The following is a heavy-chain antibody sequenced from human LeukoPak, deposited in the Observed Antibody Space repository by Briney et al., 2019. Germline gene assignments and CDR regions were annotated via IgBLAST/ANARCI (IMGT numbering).Heavy chain of an antibody. CDR1: GFTFSSYA. D-gene: IGHD6-13*01. CDR3: ARSPGAAQYYYYYYYVDV. CDR2: ISYDGSNK. J-gene: IGHJ6*03. V-gene: IGHV3-30*04. Sequence: PGGSLRLSCAASGFTFSSYAMHWVRQAPGKGLEWVAVISYDGSNKYYADSVKGRFTISRDNSKNTLYLQMNSLRAEDTAVYYCARSPGAAQYYYYYYYVDVWGKGTTVTVSS.